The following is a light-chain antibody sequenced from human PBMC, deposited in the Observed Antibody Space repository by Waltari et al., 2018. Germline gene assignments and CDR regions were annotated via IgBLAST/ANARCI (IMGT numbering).Light chain of an antibody. CDR3: QQSYSTSWT. J-gene: IGKJ2*02. V-gene: IGKV1-39*01. Sequence: DIQMTQSPSSLSASVGDRVTITCRASQSISSYLNWYQQKPGKAPKVLIYAASSLQSGVPSRFSGSGSGTDFTLIISSLQPEDFATYYCQQSYSTSWTFGQGTKLEI. CDR2: AAS. CDR1: QSISSY.